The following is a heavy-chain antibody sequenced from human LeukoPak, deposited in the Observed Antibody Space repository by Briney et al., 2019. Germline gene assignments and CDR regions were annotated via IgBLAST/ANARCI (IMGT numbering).Heavy chain of an antibody. CDR1: GGTFSSYA. CDR3: ARAATGYDFWSGSFDY. V-gene: IGHV1-69*05. Sequence: GASVKVSCKASGGTFSSYAISWVRQAPGQGLEWMGRIIPIFGTANYAQKFQGRVTMTRDTSTSTVYMELSSLRSEDTAVYYCARAATGYDFWSGSFDYWGQGTLVTVSS. CDR2: IIPIFGTA. D-gene: IGHD3-3*01. J-gene: IGHJ4*02.